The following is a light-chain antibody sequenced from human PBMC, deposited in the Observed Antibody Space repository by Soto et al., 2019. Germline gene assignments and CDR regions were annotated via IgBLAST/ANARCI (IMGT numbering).Light chain of an antibody. Sequence: DIQMTQSPSTLSASVGDRVTITCRASRTISSWLAWYQQKPGRAPKLLIYKASSLDSGVPSRFSGSGSGTEFTLTISSLQPDDFATYYCQQYSSYPYTFGQGTKLEIK. CDR1: RTISSW. CDR3: QQYSSYPYT. J-gene: IGKJ2*01. V-gene: IGKV1-5*03. CDR2: KAS.